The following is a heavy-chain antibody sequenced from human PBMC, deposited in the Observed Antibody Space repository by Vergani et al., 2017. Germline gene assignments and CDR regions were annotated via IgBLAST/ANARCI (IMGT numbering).Heavy chain of an antibody. CDR2: IHHSGDT. V-gene: IGHV4-38-2*01. D-gene: IGHD3-10*01. CDR1: DSSIMTNPY. Sequence: QVQLQESGPGLVKPSETLTLTCDVSDSSIMTNPYWGWFLQSPGKGLEWIGCIHHSGDTHYNSSLKSRVSISIVSRSKFSLSLTSVTAADTAIYYCARHRGSGGFYPSSYFYGMDVWGHGTTVTVSS. J-gene: IGHJ6*02. CDR3: ARHRGSGGFYPSSYFYGMDV.